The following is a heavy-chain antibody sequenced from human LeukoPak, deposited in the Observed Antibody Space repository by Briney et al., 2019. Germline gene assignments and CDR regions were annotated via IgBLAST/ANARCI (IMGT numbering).Heavy chain of an antibody. CDR3: ARGITMVREAPFQH. D-gene: IGHD3-10*01. CDR1: GYTFTGYY. V-gene: IGHV1-2*02. CDR2: INPNSGGT. Sequence: GASVKVSCKASGYTFTGYYMHWVRQAPGQGLEWMGWINPNSGGTNYAQKFQGRVTMTRDTSISTAYMELSRLRTDDAALYYCARGITMVREAPFQHWGQGTLVTVSS. J-gene: IGHJ1*01.